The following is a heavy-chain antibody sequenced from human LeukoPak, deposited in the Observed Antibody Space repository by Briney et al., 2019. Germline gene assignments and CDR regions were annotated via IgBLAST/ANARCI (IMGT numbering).Heavy chain of an antibody. CDR3: ARGSTMDYYHFDI. J-gene: IGHJ3*02. V-gene: IGHV3-7*01. Sequence: PGGSLRLSCTASGFTFGDYAMSWVRQAPGKGLEWVGNINQDGSQKYYVDSVRGRFTLSIDIAENSLFLQLNSLRTDDTAVYYCARGSTMDYYHFDIWGQGTLVTVSS. CDR2: INQDGSQK. CDR1: GFTFGDYA. D-gene: IGHD3-10*01.